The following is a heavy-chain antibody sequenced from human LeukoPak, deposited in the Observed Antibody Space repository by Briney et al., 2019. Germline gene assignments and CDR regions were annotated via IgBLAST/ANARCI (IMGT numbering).Heavy chain of an antibody. Sequence: PGGTLRLSCAASGFTVSSNYMSWVRQAPGKGLEWVSVIYSGGSTYYADSVKGRFTISRDNSKNTLYLQMNSLRAEDTAVYYCARDITLRGGYNWFDPWGQGTLVTVSS. D-gene: IGHD3-10*01. V-gene: IGHV3-66*01. J-gene: IGHJ5*02. CDR3: ARDITLRGGYNWFDP. CDR2: IYSGGST. CDR1: GFTVSSNY.